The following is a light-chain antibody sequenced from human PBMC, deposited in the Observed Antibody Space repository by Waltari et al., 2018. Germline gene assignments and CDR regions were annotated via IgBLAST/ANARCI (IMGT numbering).Light chain of an antibody. CDR1: QSASTN. CDR2: DAS. V-gene: IGKV3-15*01. Sequence: ERVMTQSPATLSVSPGETATPSCRASQSASTNFAWYQQKAGQAPRPPIYDASIRATGVPARFSGSGAGTEFTLTITGLQSEDFAVYYCQQYNNWLYTFGQGTKLEIK. J-gene: IGKJ2*01. CDR3: QQYNNWLYT.